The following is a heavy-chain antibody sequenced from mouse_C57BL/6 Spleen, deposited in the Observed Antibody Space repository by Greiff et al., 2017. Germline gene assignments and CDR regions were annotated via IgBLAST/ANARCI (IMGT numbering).Heavy chain of an antibody. Sequence: VQLQQSGAELVRPGTSVKVSCKASGYAFTNYLIEWVKQRPGQGLEWIGVINPGSGGTNYNEKFKGKATLTADKSSSTAYMQLSSLTSEDSAVYFCANDYDVRFAYWGQGTLVTVSA. D-gene: IGHD2-4*01. CDR3: ANDYDVRFAY. CDR1: GYAFTNYL. J-gene: IGHJ3*01. CDR2: INPGSGGT. V-gene: IGHV1-54*01.